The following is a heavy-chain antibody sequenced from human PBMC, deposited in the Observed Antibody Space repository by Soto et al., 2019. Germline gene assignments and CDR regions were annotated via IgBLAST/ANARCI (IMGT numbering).Heavy chain of an antibody. CDR3: ASQSLYGDYVLRPYYFDY. CDR2: IYYSGST. J-gene: IGHJ4*02. V-gene: IGHV4-39*01. CDR1: GGSISSSSYY. D-gene: IGHD4-17*01. Sequence: LSLTCTVSGGSISSSSYYWGWIRQPPGKGLEWIGSIYYSGSTYYNPSLKSRVTISVDTSKNQFSLKLSSVTAADTAVYYCASQSLYGDYVLRPYYFDYWGQGTLVTVSS.